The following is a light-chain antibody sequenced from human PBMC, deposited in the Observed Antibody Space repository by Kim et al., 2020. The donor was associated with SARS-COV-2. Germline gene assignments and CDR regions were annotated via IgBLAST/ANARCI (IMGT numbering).Light chain of an antibody. J-gene: IGLJ1*01. V-gene: IGLV3-19*01. Sequence: MGQTVRIPSQAGSLRTYFASWYHQRPRQATVLVNYGQDNRPSGIPDRFSGSRSGNTASLTITGAQAEDEADYYCNSRDSSGHYLVFGTGTKVTVL. CDR3: NSRDSSGHYLV. CDR2: GQD. CDR1: SLRTYF.